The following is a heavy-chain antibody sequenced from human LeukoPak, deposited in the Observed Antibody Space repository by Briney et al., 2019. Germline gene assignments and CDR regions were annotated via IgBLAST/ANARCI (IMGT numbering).Heavy chain of an antibody. Sequence: ASVKVSCKASGYTFTSYGISWVRQAPGQGLEWMGWISAYNGNTNYAQKLQGRVTMTTDTSTSTAYMELRSLRSDDTAVYYCARANKLGIGPKRLDYMDVWGKGTTVTVSS. D-gene: IGHD7-27*01. V-gene: IGHV1-18*01. CDR1: GYTFTSYG. CDR2: ISAYNGNT. J-gene: IGHJ6*03. CDR3: ARANKLGIGPKRLDYMDV.